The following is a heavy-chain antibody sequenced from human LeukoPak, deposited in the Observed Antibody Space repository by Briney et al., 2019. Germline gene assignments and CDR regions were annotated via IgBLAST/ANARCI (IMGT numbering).Heavy chain of an antibody. CDR3: ARGLIVGAFFDY. CDR1: GYTFTGYY. V-gene: IGHV1-2*02. J-gene: IGHJ4*02. Sequence: ASVKVSCKASGYTFTGYYMHWVRQAPGQGLEWMGWINPNSGVTSYAQKFQGRVTMTRDMSTSTVYMELSSLRSEDTAVYYCARGLIVGAFFDYWGQGTLVTVSS. CDR2: INPNSGVT. D-gene: IGHD1-26*01.